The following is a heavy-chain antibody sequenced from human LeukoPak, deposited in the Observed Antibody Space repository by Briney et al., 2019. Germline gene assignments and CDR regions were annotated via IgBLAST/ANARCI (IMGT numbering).Heavy chain of an antibody. V-gene: IGHV3-23*01. Sequence: GGSLRLSCAASGFTFSSYAMSWVRQAPGKGLEWVSAISGSGGSTYYADSVKGRFTISRDNAKNSLYLQMNSLRAEDTAVYYCARAPLNNWNYEPWFDPWGQGTLVTVSS. CDR1: GFTFSSYA. D-gene: IGHD1-7*01. CDR3: ARAPLNNWNYEPWFDP. CDR2: ISGSGGST. J-gene: IGHJ5*02.